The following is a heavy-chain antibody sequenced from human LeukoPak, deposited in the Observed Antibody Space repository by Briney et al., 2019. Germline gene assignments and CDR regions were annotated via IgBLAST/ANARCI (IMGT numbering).Heavy chain of an antibody. CDR1: GFTFSSYE. CDR3: TYGDYPLTY. Sequence: GGSLRLSCAASGFTFSSYEMNWVRQAPGKALEWVSIIYSDGKTLYTKSVKGRFTFSRDKSKNTFYLQMNSLRAEDTAVYFCTYGDYPLTYWGQGTLVTVSS. D-gene: IGHD4-17*01. CDR2: IYSDGKT. V-gene: IGHV3-66*01. J-gene: IGHJ4*02.